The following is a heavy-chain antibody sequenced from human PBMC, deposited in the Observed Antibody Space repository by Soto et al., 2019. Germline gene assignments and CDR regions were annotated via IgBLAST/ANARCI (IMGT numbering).Heavy chain of an antibody. V-gene: IGHV3-9*01. Sequence: GGSLRLSCAASGFIFDDYAMHWVRQAPGKGLEWVSGISWNSNNIGYADSVKGRFTISRDNAKKSLYLQMNSLRAEDTALYYCAMGSGYSIYYYMDVWGKGTTVTVSS. CDR3: AMGSGYSIYYYMDV. CDR2: ISWNSNNI. D-gene: IGHD5-12*01. J-gene: IGHJ6*03. CDR1: GFIFDDYA.